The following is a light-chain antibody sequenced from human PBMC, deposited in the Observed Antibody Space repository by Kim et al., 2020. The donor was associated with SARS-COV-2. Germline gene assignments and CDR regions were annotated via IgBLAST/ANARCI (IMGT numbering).Light chain of an antibody. CDR3: QVWDSTSDHRVL. V-gene: IGLV3-21*04. CDR2: YDS. J-gene: IGLJ2*01. Sequence: SYELAQPPSVSVAPGQTARVSCGGNSIGSKSVHWYQQKSGQAPVLVIYYDSDRPSGIPERFSGSNSGNTATLTISRVEAGDEADYYCQVWDSTSDHRVLFGGGTKLTVL. CDR1: SIGSKS.